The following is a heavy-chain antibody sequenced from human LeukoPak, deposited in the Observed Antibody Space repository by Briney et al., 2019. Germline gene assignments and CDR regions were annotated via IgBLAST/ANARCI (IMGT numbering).Heavy chain of an antibody. D-gene: IGHD6-19*01. CDR3: ARDSSNSYSSGWFAMDV. J-gene: IGHJ6*03. V-gene: IGHV3-7*01. Sequence: GGSLRLSCAASGFTFSSYWMSWVRQAPGKGLEWVANIKQDGSEKYYVDSVKGRFTISRDNAKNSLYLQMNSLRAEDTAVYYCARDSSNSYSSGWFAMDVWGKGTTVTISS. CDR2: IKQDGSEK. CDR1: GFTFSSYW.